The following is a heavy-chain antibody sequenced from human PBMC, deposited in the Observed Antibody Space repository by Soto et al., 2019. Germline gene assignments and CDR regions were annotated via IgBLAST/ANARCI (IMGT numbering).Heavy chain of an antibody. CDR1: GFTFSSYA. V-gene: IGHV3-23*01. J-gene: IGHJ6*03. CDR3: AKGGYCSSTSCYSYYYYYMDV. CDR2: ISGSGGST. D-gene: IGHD2-2*01. Sequence: EVQLLESGGGLVQPGGSLRLSCAASGFTFSSYAMSWVRQAPGKGLEWVSAISGSGGSTYYADSVKGRFTISRDNSKNTLYLQMHSLRAEDTAVYYCAKGGYCSSTSCYSYYYYYMDVWGKGTTVTVSS.